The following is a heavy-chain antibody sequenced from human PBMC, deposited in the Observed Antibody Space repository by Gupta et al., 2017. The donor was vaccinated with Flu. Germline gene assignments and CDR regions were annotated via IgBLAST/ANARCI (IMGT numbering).Heavy chain of an antibody. Sequence: QVQLVQSGAEVKKPGASVKVSCTASGYTFVNYGISWVRQAPGQGLEWMGWISTHNGNTNYAQNLQGRVTMTADTSTNTAYMELRSLRSDDTAVYYCARDLTASGWLFAGYWGQGTLVTVSS. CDR2: ISTHNGNT. CDR3: ARDLTASGWLFAGY. J-gene: IGHJ4*02. D-gene: IGHD6-19*01. CDR1: GYTFVNYG. V-gene: IGHV1-18*01.